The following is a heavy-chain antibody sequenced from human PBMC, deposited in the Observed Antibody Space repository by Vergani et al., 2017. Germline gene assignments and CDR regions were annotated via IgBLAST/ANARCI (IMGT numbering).Heavy chain of an antibody. CDR2: IYYSGST. CDR1: GDSISTSSYA. D-gene: IGHD2-8*01. V-gene: IGHV4-39*01. CDR3: ARSVYAPRYFDY. J-gene: IGHJ4*02. Sequence: QMQLQESGPGLVKPSETLSLSCTVSGDSISTSSYAWGWIRQPPGKGLEWIGSIYYSGSTYYNPSLKSRVTISVDTSKNQFSLKLSSVTAADTAVYYCARSVYAPRYFDYWGQGTLVTVSS.